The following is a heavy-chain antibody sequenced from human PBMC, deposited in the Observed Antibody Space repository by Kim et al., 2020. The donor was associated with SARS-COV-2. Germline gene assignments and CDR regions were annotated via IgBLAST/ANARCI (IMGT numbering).Heavy chain of an antibody. J-gene: IGHJ4*02. CDR1: GFTVSSNY. Sequence: GGSLRLSCVASGFTVSSNYMTWVRQAPGKGLECVSVIYRGGSTYYADSVKGRFTISRDNSKNTLYLQMNSLRAEDTAVYYCARDPVGGWADFWGQGILVTVSS. CDR3: ARDPVGGWADF. D-gene: IGHD6-19*01. V-gene: IGHV3-53*01. CDR2: IYRGGST.